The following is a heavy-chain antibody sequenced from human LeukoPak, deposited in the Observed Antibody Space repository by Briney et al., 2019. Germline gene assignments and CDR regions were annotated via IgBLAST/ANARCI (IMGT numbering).Heavy chain of an antibody. D-gene: IGHD3-3*01. J-gene: IGHJ4*02. CDR2: INHSGST. CDR3: ARGAISGGPLARYPRDY. Sequence: SETLTLTCAVYGGSFSGYYWSWIRQPPGKGLEWIGEINHSGSTNYNASLKRGVTISVDTSKNQFSLKLSSVTAADTAVYYCARGAISGGPLARYPRDYWGQGTLVTVSS. V-gene: IGHV4-34*01. CDR1: GGSFSGYY.